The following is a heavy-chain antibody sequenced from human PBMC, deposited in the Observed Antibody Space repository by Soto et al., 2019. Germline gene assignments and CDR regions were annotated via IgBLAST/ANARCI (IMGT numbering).Heavy chain of an antibody. CDR1: GGSISSSSYY. V-gene: IGHV4-39*01. CDR3: ARVGADGYNYISYGMDV. CDR2: IYYSGST. J-gene: IGHJ6*02. D-gene: IGHD5-12*01. Sequence: SETLSLTCTVSGGSISSSSYYWGWIRQPPGKGLEWIGSIYYSGSTYYNPSLKSRVTISVDTSKNQFSLKLSSVTAADTAVYYCARVGADGYNYISYGMDVWGQGTTVTVSS.